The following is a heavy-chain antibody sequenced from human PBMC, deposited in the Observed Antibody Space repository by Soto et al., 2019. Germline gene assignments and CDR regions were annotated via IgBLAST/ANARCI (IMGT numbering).Heavy chain of an antibody. CDR3: ARERVTTTAADF. J-gene: IGHJ4*02. CDR2: ISGNSSTI. Sequence: PGGSLRLSCAASGFTFSTYSMMWVRQAPGKGLEWISYISGNSSTIYYADSVKGRFTISRDNAKNSLYLQMNGLRAEDTSVYYCARERVTTTAADFWGQGTLVTVSS. D-gene: IGHD4-17*01. CDR1: GFTFSTYS. V-gene: IGHV3-48*04.